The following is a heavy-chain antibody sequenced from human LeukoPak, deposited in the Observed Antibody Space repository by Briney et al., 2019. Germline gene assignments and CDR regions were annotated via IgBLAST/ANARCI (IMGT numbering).Heavy chain of an antibody. D-gene: IGHD5-24*01. CDR3: TSRGFRLPLDAFDV. V-gene: IGHV4-39*01. J-gene: IGHJ3*01. CDR2: IYNNGDT. CDR1: GGPIASSAYY. Sequence: SETLSLTCTVSGGPIASSAYYWVWVRQSPGRGLEWLGGIYNNGDTYYNPSFESRVTIAIETSKNQFSLKMTSVTAADTAAYYCTSRGFRLPLDAFDVWGQGTRVAVSS.